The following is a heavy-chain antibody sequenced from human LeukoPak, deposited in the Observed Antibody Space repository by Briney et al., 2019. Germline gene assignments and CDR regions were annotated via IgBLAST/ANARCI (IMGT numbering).Heavy chain of an antibody. CDR2: MNPNSGNT. V-gene: IGHV1-8*01. D-gene: IGHD3-10*01. Sequence: ASVKVSCKASGYTFTSYDINWVRQATGQGLEWMGWMNPNSGNTGYAQKFQGRVTMTRNTSISTAYMELRSLRSDDTAVYYCARVGVRGVISLSAWGQGTLVTVSS. CDR3: ARVGVRGVISLSA. J-gene: IGHJ5*02. CDR1: GYTFTSYD.